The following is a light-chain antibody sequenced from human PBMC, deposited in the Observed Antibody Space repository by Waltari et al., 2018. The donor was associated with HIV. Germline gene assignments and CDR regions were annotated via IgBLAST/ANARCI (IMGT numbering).Light chain of an antibody. J-gene: IGLJ2*01. V-gene: IGLV3-21*02. Sequence: SYVLTQPPSVSVAPGQTARITCGGNNIGSKSVHWYQQKPGQAPVLVVEDESDRPSGIPERFSGSNAGNTATLTITRVEAGDEADYYCQVWDSSSVHPVVFGGGTRLTVL. CDR2: DES. CDR1: NIGSKS. CDR3: QVWDSSSVHPVV.